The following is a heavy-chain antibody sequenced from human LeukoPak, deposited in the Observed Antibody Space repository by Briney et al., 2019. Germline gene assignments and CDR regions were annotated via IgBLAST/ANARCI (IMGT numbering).Heavy chain of an antibody. V-gene: IGHV4-39*07. J-gene: IGHJ4*02. CDR2: IFYSGNT. D-gene: IGHD3-9*01. CDR1: SGSVSNSHYY. CDR3: PRDLSFDWFPYYFDY. Sequence: SSETLSLTYTVSSGSVSNSHYYWAWVRQPPGKGLEWLGSIFYSGNTHYNPSLKSPVTISIDTSKKQFSLKVSSVTAADTAIYYCPRDLSFDWFPYYFDYWGQGILVTVSS.